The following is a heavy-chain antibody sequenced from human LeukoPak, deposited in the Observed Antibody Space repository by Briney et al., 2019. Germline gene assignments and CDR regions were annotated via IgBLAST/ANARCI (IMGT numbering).Heavy chain of an antibody. CDR1: GGSISSYY. CDR2: IYYGGST. D-gene: IGHD1-1*01. CDR3: ARTGGASKYNWFDP. V-gene: IGHV4-59*08. J-gene: IGHJ5*02. Sequence: SETLSLTCTVSGGSISSYYWSWIRQPPGKGLEWIGYIYYGGSTNYNPSLKSRVTISVDTSKNQFSLKLSSVTAADTAVYYCARTGGASKYNWFDPWGQGTLVTVSS.